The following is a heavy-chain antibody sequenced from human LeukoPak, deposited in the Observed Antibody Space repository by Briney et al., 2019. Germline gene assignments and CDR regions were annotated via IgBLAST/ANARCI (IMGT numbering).Heavy chain of an antibody. CDR2: ISGYGGDP. V-gene: IGHV3-43*02. CDR3: VRDFSAADLTDY. Sequence: GGSLRLSCAASGFTFDDYAMHWVRQAPGKGLEWVALISGYGGDPYYADSVRGRFTISRDNRKNSLFLQISSLRTEDTAFYYCVRDFSAADLTDYWGQGTLVTVSS. D-gene: IGHD6-25*01. CDR1: GFTFDDYA. J-gene: IGHJ4*02.